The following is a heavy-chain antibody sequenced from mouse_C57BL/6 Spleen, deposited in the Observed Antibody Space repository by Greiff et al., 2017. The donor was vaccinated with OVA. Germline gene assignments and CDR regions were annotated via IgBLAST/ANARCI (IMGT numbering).Heavy chain of an antibody. D-gene: IGHD2-5*01. CDR2: IDPETGGT. V-gene: IGHV1-15*01. Sequence: QVQLQQSGAELVRPGASVTLSCKASGYTFTDYGMHWVKQTPVHGLEWIGAIDPETGGTAYNQKFKGKAILTADKSSSTAYMELRSLTSEDSAVYYCTRGYSTFDYWGQGTTLTVSS. J-gene: IGHJ2*01. CDR3: TRGYSTFDY. CDR1: GYTFTDYG.